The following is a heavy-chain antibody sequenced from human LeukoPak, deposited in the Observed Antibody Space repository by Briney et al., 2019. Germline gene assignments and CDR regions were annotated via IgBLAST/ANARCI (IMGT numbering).Heavy chain of an antibody. CDR2: VKSKTDAGTT. V-gene: IGHV3-15*01. CDR3: TTDPYGSYGDYLGY. D-gene: IGHD4-17*01. CDR1: GFTFSNAW. Sequence: PGRSLRLSCAASGFTFSNAWMSWVRQAPGKGLEWVGRVKSKTDAGTTDYAAPVKGRFTISGDDSKNTLYLQMNSLKTEDTAVYYCTTDPYGSYGDYLGYWGQGTLVTVSS. J-gene: IGHJ4*02.